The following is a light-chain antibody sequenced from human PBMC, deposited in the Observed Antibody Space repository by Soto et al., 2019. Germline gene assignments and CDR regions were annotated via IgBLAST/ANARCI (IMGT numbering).Light chain of an antibody. CDR3: HQYNSYSEA. CDR2: KAS. CDR1: KTISSW. J-gene: IGKJ1*01. V-gene: IGKV1-5*03. Sequence: DIQMTQSPSTLSGSVGDRVTITCRASKTISSWLAWYQQKPGKAPKLLIYKASTLKSGVPSRFSGSGSGTEFTLTISSLQPDDFATYYCHQYNSYSEAFDQGTKVELK.